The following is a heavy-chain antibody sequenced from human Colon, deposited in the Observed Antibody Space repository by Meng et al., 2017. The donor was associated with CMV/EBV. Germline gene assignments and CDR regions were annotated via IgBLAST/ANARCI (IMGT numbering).Heavy chain of an antibody. V-gene: IGHV1-45*02. Sequence: SVKVSCKASGYTFTYRYLHWVRQAPGQALEWIGWITPFNGNPNYAQKFQDRVTITRDRSMSTAYMELSSLRSEDTAMYYCLTTGKGHDAFDIWGQGTMVTVSS. CDR2: ITPFNGNP. J-gene: IGHJ3*02. CDR3: LTTGKGHDAFDI. D-gene: IGHD4-11*01. CDR1: GYTFTYRY.